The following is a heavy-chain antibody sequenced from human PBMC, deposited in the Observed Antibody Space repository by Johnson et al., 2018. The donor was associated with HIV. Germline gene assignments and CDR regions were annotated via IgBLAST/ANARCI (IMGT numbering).Heavy chain of an antibody. J-gene: IGHJ3*02. CDR1: GFTFSSYG. V-gene: IGHV3-48*04. CDR2: ISGSGNSI. CDR3: ARGAGYRRAFDI. D-gene: IGHD1-1*01. Sequence: EVQLVESGGGVVQPGGSLRLSCAASGFTFSSYGMHWVRQAPGKGLEWVSYISGSGNSIYYADSVKGRFTISRDNAKNSLYLQMNSLRAEDTAVYYCARGAGYRRAFDIWGQGTMVTVSS.